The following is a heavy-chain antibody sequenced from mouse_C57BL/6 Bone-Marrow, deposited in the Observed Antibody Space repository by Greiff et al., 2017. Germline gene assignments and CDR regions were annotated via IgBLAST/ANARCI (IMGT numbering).Heavy chain of an antibody. V-gene: IGHV1-47*01. J-gene: IGHJ1*03. Sequence: VQLQQSGAELVKPGASVKMSCKASGYTFTTYPIEWMKQNHGKSLEWIGNFHPYNDDTKYNEKFKGKATLTVEKSSSTVYLELSRLTSDDSAVYYCARPHYYGSSDWYFDVWGTGTTVTVSS. CDR2: FHPYNDDT. D-gene: IGHD1-1*01. CDR3: ARPHYYGSSDWYFDV. CDR1: GYTFTTYP.